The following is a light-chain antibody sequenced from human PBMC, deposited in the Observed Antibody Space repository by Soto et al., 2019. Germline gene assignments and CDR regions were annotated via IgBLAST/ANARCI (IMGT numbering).Light chain of an antibody. CDR2: QVT. J-gene: IGLJ1*01. V-gene: IGLV2-14*01. CDR3: TSYSGSSTFYV. CDR1: SSDIGGYYY. Sequence: QSALTQPASVSGSPGQSITISCTGTSSDIGGYYYVSWYQHHPGKAPKLIIYQVTNRPSGVSHRFSGSKSGNTASLTISGLQAEDEADYYCTSYSGSSTFYVFGTGTKVTVL.